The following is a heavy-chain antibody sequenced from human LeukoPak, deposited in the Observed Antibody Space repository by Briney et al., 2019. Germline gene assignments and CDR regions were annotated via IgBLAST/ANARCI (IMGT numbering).Heavy chain of an antibody. D-gene: IGHD5-12*01. J-gene: IGHJ4*02. Sequence: GESLRLSCVASGFTFSTYSMNWVRQAPGKGLEWVSYITGSSSTIYYADSVKGRFTISRDNAKNSLYLQMNSLRAEDTAVYYCATSSGHLDHWGQGTLVTVSS. CDR1: GFTFSTYS. CDR3: ATSSGHLDH. V-gene: IGHV3-48*04. CDR2: ITGSSSTI.